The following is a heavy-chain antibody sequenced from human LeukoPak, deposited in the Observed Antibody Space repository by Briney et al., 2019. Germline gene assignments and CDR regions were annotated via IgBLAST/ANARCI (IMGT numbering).Heavy chain of an antibody. V-gene: IGHV1-2*02. CDR2: INADIGGT. CDR3: ARRGRYCSSTSCYSYYYYMDV. J-gene: IGHJ6*03. D-gene: IGHD2-2*01. CDR1: GYTFTDYY. Sequence: ASVKVSCKASGYTFTDYYIHWVRQAPGQGLEWMGWINADIGGTHYAQKFQGRVTITRNTSISTAYMELSSLRSEDTAVYYCARRGRYCSSTSCYSYYYYMDVWGKGTTVTVSS.